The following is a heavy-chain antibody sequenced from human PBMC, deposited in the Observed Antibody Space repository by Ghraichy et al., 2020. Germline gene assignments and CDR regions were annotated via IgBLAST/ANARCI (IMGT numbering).Heavy chain of an antibody. J-gene: IGHJ4*02. V-gene: IGHV3-7*03. D-gene: IGHD6-19*01. CDR1: GFTFNNYW. Sequence: GGSLRLSCAASGFTFNNYWMIWFHQAPGKGLEWVAIIKQDESEKLYLDSVKGRFTISRDNAKNSLFLEMSSLRDEDTALYFCARGSGWISEYWGQGTLVTVSS. CDR2: IKQDESEK. CDR3: ARGSGWISEY.